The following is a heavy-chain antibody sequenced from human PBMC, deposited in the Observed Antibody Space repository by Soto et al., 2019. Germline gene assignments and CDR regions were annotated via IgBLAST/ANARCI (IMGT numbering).Heavy chain of an antibody. Sequence: SETLSLTCTVSGGSVSSGSYYWNWIRQPPGKGLEWIGYIYYSGSTNYNPSLKSRVTISIDTSKSQFSLNLSSVTAADTAVYYCARVRYGSGSYCIDYWGQGTLVTVSS. J-gene: IGHJ4*02. D-gene: IGHD3-10*01. V-gene: IGHV4-61*01. CDR3: ARVRYGSGSYCIDY. CDR2: IYYSGST. CDR1: GGSVSSGSYY.